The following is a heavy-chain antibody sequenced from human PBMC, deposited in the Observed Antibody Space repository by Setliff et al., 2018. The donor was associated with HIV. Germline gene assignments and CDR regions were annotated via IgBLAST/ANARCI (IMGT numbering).Heavy chain of an antibody. CDR3: AKELITMGRGVNYGMDV. D-gene: IGHD3-10*01. J-gene: IGHJ6*02. V-gene: IGHV3-15*04. CDR2: LEDGGST. Sequence: GGSLRLSCAVSGFNLNKAWMTWVRQAPGRGLEWVGLLEDGGSTHYAAPVRGRFTISKDTSKNTLYLQMNGLKIEDTGVYYCAKELITMGRGVNYGMDVWGQGTTVTV. CDR1: GFNLNKAW.